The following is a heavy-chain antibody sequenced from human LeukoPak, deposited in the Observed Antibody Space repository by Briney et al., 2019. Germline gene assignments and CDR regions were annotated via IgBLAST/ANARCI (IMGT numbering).Heavy chain of an antibody. CDR1: GFTFSSYA. D-gene: IGHD7-27*01. V-gene: IGHV3-23*01. Sequence: PGRSLRLSCAASGFTFSSYAMSWVRQAPGKGLEWVSAISGSGGSTYYADSVKGRFTISRDNSKNTLYLQMNSLRAEDTAVYYCAKDPDLGVGTNAFDIWGQGTMVTVSS. CDR2: ISGSGGST. CDR3: AKDPDLGVGTNAFDI. J-gene: IGHJ3*02.